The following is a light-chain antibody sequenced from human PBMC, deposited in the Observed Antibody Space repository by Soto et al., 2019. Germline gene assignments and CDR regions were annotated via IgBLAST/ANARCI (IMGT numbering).Light chain of an antibody. J-gene: IGKJ4*01. CDR2: KAS. Sequence: IQMTQSPSTLSGSVGDRVTITCRASQTISSLLAWYQQKPGKAPKLLIYKASTLKSGAPSRFSGSGSGTDFTLTISSLQPEDFATYYCQQANSFPLTFGGGTKVDIK. V-gene: IGKV1-5*03. CDR3: QQANSFPLT. CDR1: QTISSL.